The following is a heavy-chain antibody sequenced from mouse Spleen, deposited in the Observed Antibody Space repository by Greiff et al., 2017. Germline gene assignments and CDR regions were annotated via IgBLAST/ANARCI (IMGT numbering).Heavy chain of an antibody. CDR2: INPSSGYT. V-gene: IGHV1-7*01. J-gene: IGHJ1*03. D-gene: IGHD1-1*01. CDR1: GYTFTSYW. CDR3: AIGSSYSNRYFDV. Sequence: QVQLKQSGAELAKPGASVKLSCKASGYTFTSYWMHWVKQRPGQGLEWIGYINPSSGYTKYNQKFKDKATLTADKSSSTAYMQLSSLTYEDSAVYYCAIGSSYSNRYFDVWGTGTTVTVSS.